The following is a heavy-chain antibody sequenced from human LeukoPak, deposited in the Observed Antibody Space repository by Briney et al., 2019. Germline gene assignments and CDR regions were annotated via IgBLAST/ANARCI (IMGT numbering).Heavy chain of an antibody. J-gene: IGHJ4*02. Sequence: PGGSLRLSCAASGFTVSSNYMSWVRQAPGKGLEWVANIKQDGSEKYYVDSVKGRFTISRDNAKDSLYLQMNSLRAEDTAVYYCARDRSYGSGSLDIDYWGQGTLVTVSS. CDR3: ARDRSYGSGSLDIDY. V-gene: IGHV3-7*01. CDR1: GFTVSSNY. CDR2: IKQDGSEK. D-gene: IGHD3-10*01.